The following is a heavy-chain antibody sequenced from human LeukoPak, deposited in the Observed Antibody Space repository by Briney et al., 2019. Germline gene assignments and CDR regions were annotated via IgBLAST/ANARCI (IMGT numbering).Heavy chain of an antibody. V-gene: IGHV3-23*01. CDR2: ISGSGGSA. CDR1: GFTFSSYG. CDR3: AKAHPEEYYYDSSGYYTG. D-gene: IGHD3-22*01. Sequence: GGSLRLSCAASGFTFSSYGMSWVRQAPGKGLEWVSAISGSGGSAYYADSVKGRFTISRDNSKNTLYLQMNSLRAEDTAVYYCAKAHPEEYYYDSSGYYTGWGQGTLVTVSS. J-gene: IGHJ4*02.